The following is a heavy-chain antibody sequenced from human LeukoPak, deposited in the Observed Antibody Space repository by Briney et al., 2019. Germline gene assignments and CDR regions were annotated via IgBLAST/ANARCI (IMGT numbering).Heavy chain of an antibody. CDR2: ISYDGSNK. J-gene: IGHJ4*02. CDR1: GFTFSSYA. D-gene: IGHD3-22*01. V-gene: IGHV3-30-3*01. Sequence: PGGSLRLSCAASGFTFSSYAMHWVRQAPGKGLEWVAVISYDGSNKYYADSVKGRFTISRDNSKNTLYLQMNSLRAEDTAVYYCVRDLAQGYYDSSGEDYWGQGTLVTVSS. CDR3: VRDLAQGYYDSSGEDY.